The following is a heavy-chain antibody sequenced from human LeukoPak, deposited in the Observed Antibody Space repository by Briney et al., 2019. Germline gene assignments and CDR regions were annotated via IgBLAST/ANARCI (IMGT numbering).Heavy chain of an antibody. J-gene: IGHJ4*02. V-gene: IGHV3-23*01. CDR2: ISGSGGST. CDR3: AKDSAGYSSGWYTY. D-gene: IGHD6-19*01. CDR1: GFTFSSYA. Sequence: PGGSLRLSCAASGFTFSSYAMSWVRQAPGKGLEWVSAISGSGGSTYYADSVKGRFTISRDNSKNTLYLEMNSLRAEDTAVYYCAKDSAGYSSGWYTYWGQGTLVTVSS.